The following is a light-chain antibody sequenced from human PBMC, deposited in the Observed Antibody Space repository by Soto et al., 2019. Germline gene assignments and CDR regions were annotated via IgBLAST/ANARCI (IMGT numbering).Light chain of an antibody. J-gene: IGLJ2*01. CDR2: DVT. CDR1: NDDIGDYNY. V-gene: IGLV2-14*03. CDR3: SSYRSGATPYVI. Sequence: QSALTQPASVSGSPGQSITISCTGSNDDIGDYNYVSWYQQHPGKAPKLMIYDVTNRPSGVSDRFSGSKSGNTASLTISGLQAEDESDYYCSSYRSGATPYVIFGGGTKLTVL.